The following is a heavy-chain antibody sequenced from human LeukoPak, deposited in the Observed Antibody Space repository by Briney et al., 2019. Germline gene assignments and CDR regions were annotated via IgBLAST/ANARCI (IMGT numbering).Heavy chain of an antibody. V-gene: IGHV3-30*02. CDR3: APDGTTTNGIGWYSVY. CDR2: IRSDGSDK. Sequence: PGGSLRLSCAASGFIFSTYGMHWVRQAPGKGLEWVAFIRSDGSDKFYADSVKGRFTISRDNSKNTLYLQMNSLRLEYTAIYYCAPDGTTTNGIGWYSVYWGQGTLVTVSS. D-gene: IGHD6-19*01. CDR1: GFIFSTYG. J-gene: IGHJ4*02.